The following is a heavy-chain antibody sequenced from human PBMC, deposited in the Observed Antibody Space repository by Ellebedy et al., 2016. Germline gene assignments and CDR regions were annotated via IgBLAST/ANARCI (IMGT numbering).Heavy chain of an antibody. V-gene: IGHV3-15*01. CDR2: IKSKTDGGTT. CDR1: GFTFSNAW. D-gene: IGHD1-26*01. CDR3: AKALEGKRELLWGIDY. Sequence: GGSLRLSXAASGFTFSNAWMSWVRQAPGKGLEWVGRIKSKTDGGTTDYAAPVKGRFTISRDDSKNTLYLQMNSLKTEDTAVYYCAKALEGKRELLWGIDYWGQGTLVTVSS. J-gene: IGHJ4*02.